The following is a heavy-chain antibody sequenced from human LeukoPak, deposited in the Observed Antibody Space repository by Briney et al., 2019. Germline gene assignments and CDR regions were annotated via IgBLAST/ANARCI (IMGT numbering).Heavy chain of an antibody. CDR1: GGSFSGYY. V-gene: IGHV4-34*01. D-gene: IGHD6-13*01. J-gene: IGHJ4*02. CDR2: INHSGST. Sequence: PSETLSLTSAVYGGSFSGYYWSWIRQPPGKGLEWIGEINHSGSTNYNPSLKSRVTISVDTSKNQFSLKLSSVTAADTAVYYCARGTEDSSRGITADYWGQGTLVTVSS. CDR3: ARGTEDSSRGITADY.